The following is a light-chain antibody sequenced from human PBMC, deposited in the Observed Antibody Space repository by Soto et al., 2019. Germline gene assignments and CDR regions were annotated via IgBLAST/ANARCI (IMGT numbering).Light chain of an antibody. V-gene: IGKV1-16*01. J-gene: IGKJ5*01. Sequence: DIQMTQSPSSLSASVGDRVTITCRASQGIDTYLAWFQQNPGKAPKTLIYAASSLHSAVPSRSSGSGLGPASPLPISSLNPEDFATYSCQHYNGYPQTFGQGNRL. CDR3: QHYNGYPQT. CDR2: AAS. CDR1: QGIDTY.